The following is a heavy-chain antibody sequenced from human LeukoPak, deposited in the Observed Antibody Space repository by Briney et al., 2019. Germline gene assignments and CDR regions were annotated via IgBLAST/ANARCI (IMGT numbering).Heavy chain of an antibody. J-gene: IGHJ3*02. CDR1: GGSISSSTNW. CDR3: ARALNLYYYDTSVEPAFDI. Sequence: SETLSLTCAVSGGSISSSTNWWSWIRQPAGKGLEWIGRIYASGSTSFNPSLKSRVTISVDTSKNQFSLKLSSVTATDTAVYYCARALNLYYYDTSVEPAFDIWGQGTMVTVSS. V-gene: IGHV4-61*02. D-gene: IGHD3-22*01. CDR2: IYASGST.